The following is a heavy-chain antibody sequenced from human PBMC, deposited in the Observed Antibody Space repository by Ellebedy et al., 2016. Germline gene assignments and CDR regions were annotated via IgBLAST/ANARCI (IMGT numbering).Heavy chain of an antibody. V-gene: IGHV3-30*18. Sequence: GGSLRLXXAASRITFSSYDMHWVRQAPGKGLEWVAAISYDGSNEYYGDFVKGRFSISRDNSKNTLYLQMNSLRVEDAAVYYCAKVYHYGSRRYSENYYYGLDVWGQGTTVTVSS. CDR1: RITFSSYD. J-gene: IGHJ6*02. CDR2: ISYDGSNE. CDR3: AKVYHYGSRRYSENYYYGLDV. D-gene: IGHD3-10*01.